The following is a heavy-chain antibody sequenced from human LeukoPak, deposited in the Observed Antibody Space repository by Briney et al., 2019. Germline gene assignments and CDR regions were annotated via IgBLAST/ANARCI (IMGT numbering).Heavy chain of an antibody. CDR2: INHSGST. J-gene: IGHJ6*02. D-gene: IGHD3-9*01. Sequence: SETLSLTCAVYGGSFSVYYWSRIRQPPGKGLEWIGEINHSGSTNYNPSLKSRVTISVDTSKNQFSLKLSSVTAADTAVHYCARERYFDHGMDVWGQGTTVTVSS. V-gene: IGHV4-34*01. CDR1: GGSFSVYY. CDR3: ARERYFDHGMDV.